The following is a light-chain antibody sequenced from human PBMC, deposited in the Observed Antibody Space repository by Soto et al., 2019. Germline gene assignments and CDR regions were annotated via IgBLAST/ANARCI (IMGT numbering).Light chain of an antibody. CDR1: SSDVGDYNS. Sequence: ALTQPRSVSGSPGQSVTVSCIGTSSDVGDYNSVSWYQQHPGKAPKLMIYDVSKRPSGVPDRFSGSKSGNTASLTISGLQAEDEADYYCCSYVGGYSYVFGIGTKVTVL. J-gene: IGLJ1*01. CDR3: CSYVGGYSYV. V-gene: IGLV2-11*01. CDR2: DVS.